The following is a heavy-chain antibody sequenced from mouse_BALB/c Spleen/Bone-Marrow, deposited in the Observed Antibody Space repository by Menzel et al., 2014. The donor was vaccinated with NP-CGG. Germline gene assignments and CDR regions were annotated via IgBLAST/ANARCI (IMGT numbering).Heavy chain of an antibody. Sequence: EVMLVESGGDLVKPGGSLKLSCAASGFTFSSYGMSWVRQTPDKRLEWVATISSGGSYTYYPDSAKGRFTISRDNAKNTLYPQMSSLKSEDTAMYYCARQGYGYDGFDYWGQGTTLTVSS. V-gene: IGHV5-6*01. CDR1: GFTFSSYG. CDR3: ARQGYGYDGFDY. D-gene: IGHD2-2*01. J-gene: IGHJ2*01. CDR2: ISSGGSYT.